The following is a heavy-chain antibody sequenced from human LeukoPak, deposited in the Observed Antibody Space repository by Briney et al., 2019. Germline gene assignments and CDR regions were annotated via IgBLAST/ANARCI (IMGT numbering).Heavy chain of an antibody. V-gene: IGHV4-4*02. CDR3: ARDALQWLGVAFDY. CDR2: VHHSGST. D-gene: IGHD6-19*01. J-gene: IGHJ4*02. Sequence: SSETLSLTCAVSNDSVSSSNWWNWVRQSPGKGLEWIGEVHHSGSTHYNPSLKSRVTISVDKSKNHFSLKLTSVTAADTAVYYCARDALQWLGVAFDYWGQGTLVTVSS. CDR1: NDSVSSSNW.